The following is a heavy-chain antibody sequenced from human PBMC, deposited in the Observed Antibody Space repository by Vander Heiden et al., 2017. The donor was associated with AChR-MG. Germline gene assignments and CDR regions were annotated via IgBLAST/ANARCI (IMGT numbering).Heavy chain of an antibody. CDR2: IRSKANSYAT. CDR3: TSSIAAANSVY. Sequence: EVQLVESGGGLVQPGGSLKLSCPASGFTFRGSAMHWGRRASGKGLEWVGRIRSKANSYATAYAASVKGRFTISRDDSKNTAYLQMNSLKTEDTAVYYCTSSIAAANSVYWGQGTLVTVSS. CDR1: GFTFRGSA. J-gene: IGHJ4*02. D-gene: IGHD6-13*01. V-gene: IGHV3-73*02.